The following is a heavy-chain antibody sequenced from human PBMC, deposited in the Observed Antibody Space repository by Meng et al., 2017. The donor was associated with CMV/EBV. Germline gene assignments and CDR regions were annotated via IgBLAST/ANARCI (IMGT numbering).Heavy chain of an antibody. CDR1: GSTFTGYY. V-gene: IGHV1-2*02. CDR2: IESNSGGT. CDR3: ARDQSSTCYYYYGMDV. J-gene: IGHJ6*02. Sequence: ASVTVSCKASGSTFTGYYMHWVRQAPGQGLEWMGWIESNSGGTNYAQKFQGRVTMTRDTSISTAYMELSRLRSDDTAVYYCARDQSSTCYYYYGMDVWGQGTTVTVSS. D-gene: IGHD2-2*01.